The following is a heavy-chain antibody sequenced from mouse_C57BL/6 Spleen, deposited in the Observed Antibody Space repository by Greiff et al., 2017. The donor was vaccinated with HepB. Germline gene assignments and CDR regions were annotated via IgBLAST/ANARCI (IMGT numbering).Heavy chain of an antibody. Sequence: QVQLKQPGAELVKPGASVKLSCKASGYTFTSYWMHWVKQRPGQGLEWIGMIHPNSGSTNYNEKFKSKATLTVDKSSSTAYMQLSSLTSEDSAVYYCARGDTPYYYAMDYWGQGTSVTVSS. CDR1: GYTFTSYW. CDR3: ARGDTPYYYAMDY. CDR2: IHPNSGST. D-gene: IGHD5-1-1*01. J-gene: IGHJ4*01. V-gene: IGHV1-64*01.